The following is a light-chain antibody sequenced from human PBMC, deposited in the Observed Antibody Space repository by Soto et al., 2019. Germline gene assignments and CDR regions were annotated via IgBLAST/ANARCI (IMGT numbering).Light chain of an antibody. CDR2: DVS. CDR3: GSYTNSSTYV. V-gene: IGLV2-14*01. J-gene: IGLJ1*01. CDR1: SSDVGAYNY. Sequence: QSVLTQPPSASGSPGQSITISCTGTSSDVGAYNYVSWYQQHPGKAPKLMIYDVSHRPSGVSHRFSGSKSGNTASLTISGLQAEDEADYYCGSYTNSSTYVFGTGTKVT.